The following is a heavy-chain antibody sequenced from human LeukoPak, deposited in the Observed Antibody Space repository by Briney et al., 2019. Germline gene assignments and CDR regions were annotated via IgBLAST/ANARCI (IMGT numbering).Heavy chain of an antibody. V-gene: IGHV1-2*02. D-gene: IGHD6-13*01. CDR2: INPNSGGT. CDR3: ARDLWGSSWDTKTYFDY. J-gene: IGHJ4*02. CDR1: GYTFTGYY. Sequence: AASVKVSCKASGYTFTGYYMHWVRQAPGQGLEWMGWINPNSGGTNYAQKFQGRVTMTRDTSISTAYMELSRLRSDDTAVYYCARDLWGSSWDTKTYFDYWGQGTLVTVSS.